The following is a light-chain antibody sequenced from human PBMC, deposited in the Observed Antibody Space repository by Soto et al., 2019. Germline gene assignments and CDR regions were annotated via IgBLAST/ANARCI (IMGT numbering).Light chain of an antibody. Sequence: SVLTQPASVSGSAGQSITISCSGTMRDVGAYNLVSWYQQHPGTAPKLIIYEVRNRPSGISSRFSGSRSGNTASLTISGLQPEDEAEYFCFSFTTTSTHVFGTGTKVTV. CDR1: MRDVGAYNL. CDR2: EVR. CDR3: FSFTTTSTHV. J-gene: IGLJ1*01. V-gene: IGLV2-14*01.